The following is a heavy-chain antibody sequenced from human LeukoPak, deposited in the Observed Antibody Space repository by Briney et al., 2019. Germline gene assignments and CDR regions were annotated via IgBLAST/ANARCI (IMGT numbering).Heavy chain of an antibody. CDR1: GFTFSSSA. V-gene: IGHV3-23*01. Sequence: PGGSLRLSCAASGFTFSSSAMSWVRQAPGKGLQWVSSISGSGDRTYYADSVKGRFTISRDNAKNSLYLQMNSLRAEDTAVYYCAELGITMIGGVWGKGTTVTISS. CDR3: AELGITMIGGV. J-gene: IGHJ6*04. CDR2: ISGSGDRT. D-gene: IGHD3-10*02.